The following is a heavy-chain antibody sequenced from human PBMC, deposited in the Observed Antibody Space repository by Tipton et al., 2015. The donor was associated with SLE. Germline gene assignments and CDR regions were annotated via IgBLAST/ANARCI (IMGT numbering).Heavy chain of an antibody. V-gene: IGHV4-34*01. Sequence: LRLSCAVYGGSFSGYYWSWIRQPPGKGLEWIGEINHSGSTNYNPSLKSRVTISVDTSKNQFSLKLSSVTAADTAVYYCAGAHYDSSGYLAFDIWGQGTMVTVSS. D-gene: IGHD3-22*01. CDR1: GGSFSGYY. J-gene: IGHJ3*02. CDR3: AGAHYDSSGYLAFDI. CDR2: INHSGST.